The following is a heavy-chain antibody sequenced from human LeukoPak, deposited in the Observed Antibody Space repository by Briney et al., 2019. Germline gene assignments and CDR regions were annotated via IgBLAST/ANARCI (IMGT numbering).Heavy chain of an antibody. CDR2: INHSGST. V-gene: IGHV4-34*01. Sequence: PSETLSLTCAVYGGSFSGYYWSWIRQPPGKGLEWIGEINHSGSTNYNPSLKSRVTISVDTSKNQFSLKLSSVTAADTAVYYCARGRGSGWYWDWQTTTHWYFDLWGRGTLVTVSS. J-gene: IGHJ2*01. CDR1: GGSFSGYY. CDR3: ARGRGSGWYWDWQTTTHWYFDL. D-gene: IGHD6-19*01.